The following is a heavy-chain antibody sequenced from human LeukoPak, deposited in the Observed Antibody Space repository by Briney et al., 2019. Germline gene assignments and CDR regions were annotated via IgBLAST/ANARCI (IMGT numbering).Heavy chain of an antibody. CDR2: ISSSGSTI. CDR1: GFTFSSYE. CDR3: ARDLNDSSGYYYEGY. V-gene: IGHV3-48*03. J-gene: IGHJ4*02. D-gene: IGHD3-22*01. Sequence: PGGSLRFSCAASGFTFSSYEMNWVRQAPGKGLEWVSYISSSGSTIYYADSVKGRFTISRDNAKNSLYLQMNSLRAEDTAVYYCARDLNDSSGYYYEGYWGQGTLVTVSS.